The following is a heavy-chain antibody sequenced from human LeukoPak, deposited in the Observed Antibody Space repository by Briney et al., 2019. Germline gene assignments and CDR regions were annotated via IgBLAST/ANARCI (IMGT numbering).Heavy chain of an antibody. Sequence: SETLSLTCAVYGGSFSGYYGSWIRQPPGKGLEWIGEINHSGSTNYNPSLKSRVTISVDTSKNQFSLKLSSVTAADTAVYYCARRLRYFDGDAFDIWGQGTMVTVSS. J-gene: IGHJ3*02. D-gene: IGHD3-9*01. CDR2: INHSGST. CDR3: ARRLRYFDGDAFDI. CDR1: GGSFSGYY. V-gene: IGHV4-34*01.